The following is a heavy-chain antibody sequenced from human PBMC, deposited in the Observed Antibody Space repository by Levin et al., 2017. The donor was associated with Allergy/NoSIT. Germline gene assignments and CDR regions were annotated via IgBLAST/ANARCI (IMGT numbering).Heavy chain of an antibody. J-gene: IGHJ4*02. V-gene: IGHV4-34*01. Sequence: GSLRLSCAVYGGSFSGYYWSWIRQPPGKGLEWIGEINHSGSTNYNPSLKSRVTISVDTSKNQFSLKLSSVTAADTAVYYCARRYDYVWGSYRYRYFDYWGQGTLVTVSS. CDR3: ARRYDYVWGSYRYRYFDY. CDR1: GGSFSGYY. D-gene: IGHD3-16*02. CDR2: INHSGST.